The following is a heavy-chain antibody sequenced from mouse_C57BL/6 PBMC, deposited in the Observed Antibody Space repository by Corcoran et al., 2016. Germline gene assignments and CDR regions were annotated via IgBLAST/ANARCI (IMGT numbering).Heavy chain of an antibody. J-gene: IGHJ2*01. D-gene: IGHD1-1*01. Sequence: EVQMQQSGPDLVKPGASVKIPCKASGYAFTDHYMNWVKQSHGKSLEWIGDINPNNGGTSYNQKFRGKATLTLDKSSSTAYMELRSLTSEDSAVYYCAHYYGSSYVDYCGQGTTLTVSS. CDR2: INPNNGGT. CDR1: GYAFTDHY. V-gene: IGHV1-26*01. CDR3: AHYYGSSYVDY.